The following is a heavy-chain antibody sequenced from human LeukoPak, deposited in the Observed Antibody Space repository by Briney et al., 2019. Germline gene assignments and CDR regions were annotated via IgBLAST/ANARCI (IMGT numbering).Heavy chain of an antibody. CDR2: INPNSGGT. J-gene: IGHJ6*02. Sequence: GASVKVSCKASGYTFTGFYMHWVRQAPGQGLEWMGWINPNSGGTNYAQKFQGRVTMTRDTSISTAYMELSRLRSDDTAVYYCAREDYGDYSTPYYYYGMDVWGQGTTVTVSS. D-gene: IGHD4-17*01. CDR1: GYTFTGFY. V-gene: IGHV1-2*02. CDR3: AREDYGDYSTPYYYYGMDV.